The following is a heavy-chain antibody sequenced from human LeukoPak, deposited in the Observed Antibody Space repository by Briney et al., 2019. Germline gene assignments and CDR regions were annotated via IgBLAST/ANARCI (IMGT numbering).Heavy chain of an antibody. CDR3: ARAQYCSGGSCYFSNYYYYMDV. Sequence: GASVKVSCKASGYTFTSYYMHWVRQAPGQGLEWMGWINPNSGGTNYAQKFQGRVTMTRDTSISTAYMEPSRLRSDDTAVYYCARAQYCSGGSCYFSNYYYYMDVWGKGTTVTISS. V-gene: IGHV1-2*02. CDR2: INPNSGGT. CDR1: GYTFTSYY. D-gene: IGHD2-15*01. J-gene: IGHJ6*03.